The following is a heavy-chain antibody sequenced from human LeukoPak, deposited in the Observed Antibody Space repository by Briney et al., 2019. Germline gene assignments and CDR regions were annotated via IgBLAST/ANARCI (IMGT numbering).Heavy chain of an antibody. V-gene: IGHV3-48*04. CDR2: ISSSSSTI. D-gene: IGHD4-23*01. CDR3: AREMLGSRYGGIDY. Sequence: PGGSLRLSCAASGFTFSSYSMNWVRQAPGKGLEWVSYISSSSSTIYYADSVKGRFTISRDNAKNSLYLQMNSLRAEDTAVYYCAREMLGSRYGGIDYWGQGTLVTVSS. J-gene: IGHJ4*02. CDR1: GFTFSSYS.